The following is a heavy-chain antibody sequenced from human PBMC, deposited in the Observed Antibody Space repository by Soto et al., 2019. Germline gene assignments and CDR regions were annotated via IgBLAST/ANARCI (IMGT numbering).Heavy chain of an antibody. V-gene: IGHV4-30-4*01. Sequence: PSETLSLTCSVSGGSVSSGDYYWSWIRQPPGKGLDWIGYIYYSGSSYYNPSLKSRVTISVDTSKNQFSLKLTSVTAADTAVYYCARVRVVPAASYFDYWGQGTLVTVSS. D-gene: IGHD2-2*01. CDR3: ARVRVVPAASYFDY. J-gene: IGHJ4*02. CDR2: IYYSGSS. CDR1: GGSVSSGDYY.